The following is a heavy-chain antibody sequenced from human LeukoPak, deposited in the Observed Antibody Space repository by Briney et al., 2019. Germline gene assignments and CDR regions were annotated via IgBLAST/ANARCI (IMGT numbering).Heavy chain of an antibody. Sequence: GGSLRLSCAASEFTFSSYWMSWVRQAPGKGLEWVASIKQDGSEKYYVDSVKGRVTISRDNAKNSLYLQMNSLRAYDTAVYYCARVFGAGYSDYWGQGTLVTVSS. V-gene: IGHV3-7*01. D-gene: IGHD4/OR15-4a*01. CDR2: IKQDGSEK. CDR1: EFTFSSYW. CDR3: ARVFGAGYSDY. J-gene: IGHJ4*02.